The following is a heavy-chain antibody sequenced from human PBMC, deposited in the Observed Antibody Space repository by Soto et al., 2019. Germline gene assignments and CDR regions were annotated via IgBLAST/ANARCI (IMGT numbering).Heavy chain of an antibody. CDR2: ISGSGGST. J-gene: IGHJ5*02. D-gene: IGHD5-18*01. CDR1: GFTFSSYA. Sequence: GGSLRLSCAASGFTFSSYAMSWVRQAPGKGLEWVSAISGSGGSTYYADSVKGRFTISRDNSKNTLYLQMNSLRAEDTAVYYCAKDKTAMEGYNWFDPWGQGTLVTVSS. V-gene: IGHV3-23*01. CDR3: AKDKTAMEGYNWFDP.